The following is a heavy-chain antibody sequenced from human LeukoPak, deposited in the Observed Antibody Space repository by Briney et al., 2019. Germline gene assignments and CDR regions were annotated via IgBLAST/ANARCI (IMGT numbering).Heavy chain of an antibody. Sequence: SETLSLTCAVYGGSFSGYYWSWIRQPPGKGLEWIGESNHSGSTNYNPSLKSRVTISVDTSKNQFSLKLSSVTAADTAVYYCARGGYSYGFSYWGQGTLVTVSS. V-gene: IGHV4-34*01. J-gene: IGHJ4*02. CDR3: ARGGYSYGFSY. CDR2: SNHSGST. D-gene: IGHD5-18*01. CDR1: GGSFSGYY.